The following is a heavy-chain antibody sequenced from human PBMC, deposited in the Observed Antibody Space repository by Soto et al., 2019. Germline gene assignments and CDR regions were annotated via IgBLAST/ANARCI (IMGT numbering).Heavy chain of an antibody. CDR2: ISGSGGST. Sequence: DVQLLASGGGLVQPGGSLRLSCAASGFTFSSYAMSWFLQAPGKGLERVSAISGSGGSTYYTDSVKGRFTISRDNSKNTLYLQMNSLRAEDTAVYYCAKSLFGLFAGQFDYWGQGTLVTVSS. D-gene: IGHD3-9*01. J-gene: IGHJ4*02. V-gene: IGHV3-23*01. CDR3: AKSLFGLFAGQFDY. CDR1: GFTFSSYA.